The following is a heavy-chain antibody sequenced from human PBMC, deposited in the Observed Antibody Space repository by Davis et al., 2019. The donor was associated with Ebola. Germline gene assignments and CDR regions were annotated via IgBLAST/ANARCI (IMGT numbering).Heavy chain of an antibody. CDR3: ARDRPLDFFFGDYYGMDV. Sequence: GGSLRLSCAASGFTVSSNYMGWVRQAPGKGLEWVSVIYSGGSTYYADSVKGRFTISRDNSKNTLYLQMNSLRAEDTAVYYCARDRPLDFFFGDYYGMDVWGQGTTVTVSS. V-gene: IGHV3-53*01. J-gene: IGHJ6*02. D-gene: IGHD3-16*01. CDR1: GFTVSSNY. CDR2: IYSGGST.